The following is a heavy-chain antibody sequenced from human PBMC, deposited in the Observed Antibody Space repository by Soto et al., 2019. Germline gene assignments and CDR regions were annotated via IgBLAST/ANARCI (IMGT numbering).Heavy chain of an antibody. D-gene: IGHD3-16*02. CDR1: GFTFSSYW. CDR3: ARPLAGNRVY. CDR2: INSDGSST. V-gene: IGHV3-74*01. Sequence: EVQLVESGGGLVQPGGSLRLSCAASGFTFSSYWMHWVRQAPGKGLVLVSGINSDGSSTGYADSVKGRFTISRDNAKNMLYPPTNRTRAEDTAVYYCARPLAGNRVYWVQATLVTFSS. J-gene: IGHJ4*02.